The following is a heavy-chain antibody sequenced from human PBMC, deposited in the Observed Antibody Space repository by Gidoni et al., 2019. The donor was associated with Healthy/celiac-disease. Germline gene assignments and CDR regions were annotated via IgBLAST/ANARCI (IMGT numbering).Heavy chain of an antibody. Sequence: SSYRMHWVRQAPRKGLEWVAVIWYDGSNKYYADSVKGRFTSSRDNSRNTLYLQMNSLRAEDKAVYYCARDGSSHYYYYYMVVWGKGTTVTVSS. CDR1: SSYR. J-gene: IGHJ6*03. V-gene: IGHV3-33*01. CDR2: IWYDGSNK. CDR3: ARDGSSHYYYYYMVV.